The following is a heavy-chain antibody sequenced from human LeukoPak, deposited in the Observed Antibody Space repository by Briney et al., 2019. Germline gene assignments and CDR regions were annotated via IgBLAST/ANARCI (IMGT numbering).Heavy chain of an antibody. CDR2: INHSGST. CDR3: ARLRPDYCSGGSCFRRPKYNWFDP. V-gene: IGHV4-34*01. J-gene: IGHJ5*02. D-gene: IGHD2-15*01. Sequence: SETLSHTCTVSGGSISSYYWSWIRQPPGKGLEWIGEINHSGSTNYNPSLKSRVTISVDTSKNQFSLKLSSVTAADTAVYYCARLRPDYCSGGSCFRRPKYNWFDPWGQGTLVTVSS. CDR1: GGSISSYY.